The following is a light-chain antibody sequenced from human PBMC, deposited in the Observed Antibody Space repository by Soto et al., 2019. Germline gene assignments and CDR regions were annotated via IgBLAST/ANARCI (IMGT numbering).Light chain of an antibody. J-gene: IGLJ3*02. CDR2: DVS. V-gene: IGLV2-14*01. Sequence: QSALTQPASVSGSPGQSITISCTGTSSDVGGYDFASWYQQRPGKAPKLIIYDVSNRPSGVSNRFSGSKSGNTASLTIYGLQAEDEADYYCTSYRRSDIGVFGGGTKLTVL. CDR1: SSDVGGYDF. CDR3: TSYRRSDIGV.